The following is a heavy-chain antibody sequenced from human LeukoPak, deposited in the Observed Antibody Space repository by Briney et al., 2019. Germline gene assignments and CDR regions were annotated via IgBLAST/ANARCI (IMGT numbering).Heavy chain of an antibody. V-gene: IGHV1-69*05. CDR2: IIPIFGTA. J-gene: IGHJ6*03. CDR3: ARSDIVVVPAAPPGSYYYYYMDV. D-gene: IGHD2-2*01. Sequence: SVKVSCKASGGTFSSYAISWVRQAPGQGLEWMGGIIPIFGTANYAQKFQGRVTITTDESTSTAYMELSSLRSEDTAVYCCARSDIVVVPAAPPGSYYYYYMDVWGKGTTVTVSS. CDR1: GGTFSSYA.